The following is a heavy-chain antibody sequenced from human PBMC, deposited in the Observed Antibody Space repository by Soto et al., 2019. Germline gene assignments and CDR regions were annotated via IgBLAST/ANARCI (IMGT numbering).Heavy chain of an antibody. V-gene: IGHV3-33*01. CDR1: GFTFSSYG. CDR3: ARDDVKSGGNEPQVDAFDI. D-gene: IGHD2-15*01. Sequence: GGSLRLSCAASGFTFSSYGMHWVRQAPGKGLEWVAVIWYDGSNKYYADSVKGRFTISRDNSKNTLYLQMNSLRAEDTAVYYCARDDVKSGGNEPQVDAFDIWGQGTMVTISS. CDR2: IWYDGSNK. J-gene: IGHJ3*02.